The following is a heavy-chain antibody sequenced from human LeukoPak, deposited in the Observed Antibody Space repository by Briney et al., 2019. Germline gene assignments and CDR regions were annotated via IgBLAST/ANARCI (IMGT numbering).Heavy chain of an antibody. Sequence: SETLSLTCTVSGGSISGYYWSWIRQPLGKGLEWIGYIYYSGSTKCNPSLKSRVTISVDTSKNQFSLKLSSVTAADTAVYYCARGVLLATYYFDYWGQGTLVTVSS. CDR3: ARGVLLATYYFDY. CDR2: IYYSGST. V-gene: IGHV4-59*01. CDR1: GGSISGYY. J-gene: IGHJ4*02. D-gene: IGHD3-10*01.